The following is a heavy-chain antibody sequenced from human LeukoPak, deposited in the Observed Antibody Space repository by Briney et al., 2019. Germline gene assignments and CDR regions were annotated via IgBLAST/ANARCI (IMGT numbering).Heavy chain of an antibody. CDR1: GYSFTSYW. D-gene: IGHD6-19*01. J-gene: IGHJ6*02. V-gene: IGHV5-51*01. CDR3: ARQNMAVAGTYYYYYGMDV. Sequence: GESLKISCKGSGYSFTSYWIGWVRQMPGKGLEWMGINYPGDSDTRYSPSFQGQVTISADKSISTAYLQWSSLKASDTAMYYCARQNMAVAGTYYYYYGMDVWGQGTTVTVSS. CDR2: NYPGDSDT.